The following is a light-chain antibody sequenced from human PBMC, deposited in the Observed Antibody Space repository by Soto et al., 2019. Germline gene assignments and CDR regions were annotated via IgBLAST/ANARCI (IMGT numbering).Light chain of an antibody. CDR2: KAS. CDR3: QQSYSSLVYN. CDR1: QNIGTS. V-gene: IGKV1-39*01. Sequence: DIQMTQSPSSLSASVGDRVTITCRASQNIGTSLNWYQQKPGKAPTALIYKASTMQGGVPSRFSGSGSGTDFTLTISNLQPEDSATYYCQQSYSSLVYNFGPGTKLEIK. J-gene: IGKJ2*01.